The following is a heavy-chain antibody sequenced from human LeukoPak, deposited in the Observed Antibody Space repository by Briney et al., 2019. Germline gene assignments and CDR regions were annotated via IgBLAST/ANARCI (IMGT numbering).Heavy chain of an antibody. D-gene: IGHD3-3*01. CDR1: GYTLTELS. Sequence: GASVKVSCKVSGYTLTELSMHWVRQAPGKGLEWMGGFDPEDGETIYAQKFQGRVTMTEDTSTDTAYMELSSLRSEDTAVYYCATALGYDFWSGPGSLDYWGQGTLVTVSS. J-gene: IGHJ4*02. V-gene: IGHV1-24*01. CDR2: FDPEDGET. CDR3: ATALGYDFWSGPGSLDY.